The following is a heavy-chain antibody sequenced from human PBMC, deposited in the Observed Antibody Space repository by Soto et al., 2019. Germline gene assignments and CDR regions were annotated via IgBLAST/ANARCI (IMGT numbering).Heavy chain of an antibody. V-gene: IGHV4-59*08. Sequence: PSETLSLTCTVSGDSIRNNYWAWIRQPPGKGLEWGGYMYYTGSTKYNPSLKSRVTISVDTSKNQVSLKLTSVTAADTAVYYCARLGGYYQAFDNWGQGTLVTVSS. J-gene: IGHJ4*02. CDR2: MYYTGST. D-gene: IGHD3-22*01. CDR1: GDSIRNNY. CDR3: ARLGGYYQAFDN.